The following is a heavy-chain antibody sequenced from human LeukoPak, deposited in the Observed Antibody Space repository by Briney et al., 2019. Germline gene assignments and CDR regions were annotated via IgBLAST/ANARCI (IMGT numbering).Heavy chain of an antibody. CDR2: IDPRDSYS. Sequence: GESLKISCKGSGYSFTTYRISWVRQMPGKGLEWMGTIDPRDSYSNYSPSFQGHVTISADKSMSTASLQWSSLKASDTAMYYCARHGGGFDYWGQGTLVTVSS. D-gene: IGHD3-10*01. CDR1: GYSFTTYR. J-gene: IGHJ4*02. CDR3: ARHGGGFDY. V-gene: IGHV5-10-1*01.